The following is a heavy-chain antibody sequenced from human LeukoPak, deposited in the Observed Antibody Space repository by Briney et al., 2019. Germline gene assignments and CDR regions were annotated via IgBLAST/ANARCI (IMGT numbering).Heavy chain of an antibody. D-gene: IGHD1-26*01. Sequence: GGSLRLSCAASGVTFSSYTMNWVSQAPGKGLEWVSSISSSSNYIYYADSVKGRFTISRDNAKNSLYLQMNSLRAEDTAVYYCARDAPLPDFWGQGTLVTVSS. CDR2: ISSSSNYI. CDR1: GVTFSSYT. V-gene: IGHV3-21*01. J-gene: IGHJ4*02. CDR3: ARDAPLPDF.